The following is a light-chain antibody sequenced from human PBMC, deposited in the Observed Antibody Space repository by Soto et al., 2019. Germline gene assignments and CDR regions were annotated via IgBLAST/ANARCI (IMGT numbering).Light chain of an antibody. CDR3: LSFDSSLSVV. Sequence: QSALTQPPSVSGAPGQRVTISCTGSSSNIGAGYDVHWYQQLPGRAPKLLIYGNTNRPSGVPDRFSGSKSGTSASLAITGRQAEDGADYYCLSFDSSLSVVFGGGTKLTVL. CDR1: SSNIGAGYD. CDR2: GNT. J-gene: IGLJ2*01. V-gene: IGLV1-40*01.